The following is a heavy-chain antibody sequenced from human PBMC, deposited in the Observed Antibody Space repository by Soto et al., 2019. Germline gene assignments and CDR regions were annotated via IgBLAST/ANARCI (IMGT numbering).Heavy chain of an antibody. J-gene: IGHJ5*02. CDR3: ARRGYCSSTSCYGKRFSNWFDP. CDR2: INHSGST. V-gene: IGHV4-34*01. D-gene: IGHD2-2*01. CDR1: GGSFSGYY. Sequence: SETLSLTCAVYGGSFSGYYWSWIRQPPGKGLEWIGEINHSGSTNYSPSLKSRVTISVDTSKNQFSLKLSSVTAADTAVYYCARRGYCSSTSCYGKRFSNWFDPWGQGTLVTVSS.